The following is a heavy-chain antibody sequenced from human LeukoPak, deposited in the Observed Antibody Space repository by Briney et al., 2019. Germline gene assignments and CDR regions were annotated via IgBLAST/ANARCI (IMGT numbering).Heavy chain of an antibody. D-gene: IGHD1-26*01. CDR3: ARGTGSGSLSGAFDY. CDR1: GFTFSSYA. V-gene: IGHV3-30*01. Sequence: GGSLRLSCAASGFTFSSYAMHWVRQAPGKGLELVAVISYNGSNKYYADSVKGRFTISRYNSKNTLYLQMNSLRGEDTAVYYCARGTGSGSLSGAFDYWGQGTLVNVYS. J-gene: IGHJ4*02. CDR2: ISYNGSNK.